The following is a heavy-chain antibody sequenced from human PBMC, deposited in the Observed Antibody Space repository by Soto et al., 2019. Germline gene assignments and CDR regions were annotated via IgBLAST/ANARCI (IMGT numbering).Heavy chain of an antibody. D-gene: IGHD1-26*01. V-gene: IGHV3-30-3*01. J-gene: IGHJ4*02. CDR2: ITYDGSNQ. CDR1: GVLFSSYT. Sequence: GVSLRLSCAASGVLFSSYTMHWVRQAPGKGLEWVGVITYDGSNQYYADSVKGRFTISRDNSRNMLFLQMNSLRPDDTAVYYCARAPSGSYPEFDYWGQGTLVNVSS. CDR3: ARAPSGSYPEFDY.